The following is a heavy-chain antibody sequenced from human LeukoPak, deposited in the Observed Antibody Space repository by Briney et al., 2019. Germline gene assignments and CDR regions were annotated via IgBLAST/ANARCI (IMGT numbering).Heavy chain of an antibody. CDR3: TRHFGDMGLKN. J-gene: IGHJ4*02. CDR2: IRSKANSYAT. D-gene: IGHD3-16*01. V-gene: IGHV3-73*01. CDR1: GFTFSNSA. Sequence: GGSLRLSCAASGFTFSNSAMHWVRQASGKGLEWVGRIRSKANSYATAYAASVKGRFTISRDDSKNTAYLQMNSLKTEDTAVYYCTRHFGDMGLKNWGQGTLVTVSS.